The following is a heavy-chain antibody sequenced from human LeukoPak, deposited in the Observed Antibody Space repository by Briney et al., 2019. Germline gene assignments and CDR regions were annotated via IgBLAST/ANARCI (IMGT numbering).Heavy chain of an antibody. V-gene: IGHV1-2*02. D-gene: IGHD2-2*01. J-gene: IGHJ4*02. Sequence: ASVKVSCKASGYTFTGYYMHWVRQAPGQGLEWMGWINPNSGGTNYAQKFQGRVTMTRDTSISTAYMELSRLRSDDTAVYYCPRQPDIVVVPAAIHFDYWGQGTLVTVSS. CDR3: PRQPDIVVVPAAIHFDY. CDR1: GYTFTGYY. CDR2: INPNSGGT.